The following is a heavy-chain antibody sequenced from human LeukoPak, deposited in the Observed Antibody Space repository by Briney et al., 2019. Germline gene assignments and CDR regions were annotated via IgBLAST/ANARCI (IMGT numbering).Heavy chain of an antibody. J-gene: IGHJ4*02. CDR1: GYSISSGYH. CDR2: IYHSGKT. CDR3: ARTRYCSGATCFSPELFDS. V-gene: IGHV4-38-2*01. Sequence: PSETLSLTCAVSGYSISSGYHGGWIRQPPGKGLGWIGSIYHSGKTYYNPSLSSRVTISVDTSINHFSLKLTSVTATDTAVYYCARTRYCSGATCFSPELFDSWGQGTLVTVSS. D-gene: IGHD2-15*01.